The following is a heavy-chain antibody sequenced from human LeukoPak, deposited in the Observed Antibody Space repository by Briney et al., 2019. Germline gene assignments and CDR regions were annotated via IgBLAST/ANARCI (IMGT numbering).Heavy chain of an antibody. CDR1: GVTLSDHH. J-gene: IGHJ3*02. D-gene: IGHD3-16*01. CDR2: TRDKARSYRT. CDR3: ARVGGEGDNSAFDI. V-gene: IGHV3-72*01. Sequence: PGGSLRLSCAASGVTLSDHHVDWVRQAPGKGLEWVGRTRDKARSYRTEYAASVDGRFTISRDDSKNAVYLQMNSLKTEDTAVYYCARVGGEGDNSAFDIWGQGTVVTVSS.